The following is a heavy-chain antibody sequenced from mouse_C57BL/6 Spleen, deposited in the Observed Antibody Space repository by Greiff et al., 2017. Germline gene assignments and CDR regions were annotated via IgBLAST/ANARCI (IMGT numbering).Heavy chain of an antibody. CDR1: GFSFNTYA. CDR3: VTSSGYHYYAMDY. V-gene: IGHV10-1*01. J-gene: IGHJ4*01. Sequence: EVKLMESGGGLVQPKGSLKLSCAASGFSFNTYAMNWVRQAPGKGLEWVARIRSKSNNYATYYADSVKDRFTISGDDSESMLYLQMNNLKTGDTAVDYCVTSSGYHYYAMDYWGQGTSVTVSS. CDR2: IRSKSNNYAT. D-gene: IGHD3-2*02.